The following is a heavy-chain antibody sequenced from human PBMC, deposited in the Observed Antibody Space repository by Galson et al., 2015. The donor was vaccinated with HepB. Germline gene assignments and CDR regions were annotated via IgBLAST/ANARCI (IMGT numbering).Heavy chain of an antibody. CDR1: GGSISSYY. V-gene: IGHV4-59*08. CDR2: VYYSGSTNYSGST. D-gene: IGHD2-15*01. J-gene: IGHJ4*02. CDR3: ARQGSWRAKFDY. Sequence: ETLSLTCTVSGGSISSYYWSWIRQPPGKGLEWIGNVYYSGSTNYSGSTNYNPSLKSRATISVDTSKNQFSLKLSSVTAADTAVYYCARQGSWRAKFDYWGQGTLVTVSS.